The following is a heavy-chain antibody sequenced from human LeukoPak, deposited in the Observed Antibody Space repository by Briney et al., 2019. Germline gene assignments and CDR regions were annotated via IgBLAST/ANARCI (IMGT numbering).Heavy chain of an antibody. CDR2: ISSSSSYI. J-gene: IGHJ3*02. V-gene: IGHV3-21*01. CDR3: ARDIVPLDIVVVPAAIHAFDI. Sequence: GGSLRLSCAASGFTFSSYSMNWVRQAPGKGLEWVSSISSSSSYIYYADSVKGRFTISRDNAKNSLYLQMNSLRAEDTAVYYCARDIVPLDIVVVPAAIHAFDIWGQGTMVTVSS. CDR1: GFTFSSYS. D-gene: IGHD2-2*03.